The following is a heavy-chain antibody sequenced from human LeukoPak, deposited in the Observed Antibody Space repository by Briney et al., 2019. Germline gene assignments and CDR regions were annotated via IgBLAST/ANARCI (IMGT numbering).Heavy chain of an antibody. CDR3: ARANGEYKTTVTPWDYYYYHGMDV. J-gene: IGHJ6*02. V-gene: IGHV4-34*01. D-gene: IGHD4-17*01. CDR1: GGSFSGYY. CDR2: INHSGST. Sequence: SETLSLTCAVYGGSFSGYYWSWIRQPPGKGLEWIGEINHSGSTNYNPSLKSRVTISVDTSKNQFSLKLSSVTAADTAVYYCARANGEYKTTVTPWDYYYYHGMDVWGQGTTVTVSS.